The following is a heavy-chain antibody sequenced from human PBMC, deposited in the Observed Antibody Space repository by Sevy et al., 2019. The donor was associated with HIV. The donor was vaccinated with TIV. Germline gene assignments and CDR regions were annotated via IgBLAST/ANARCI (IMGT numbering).Heavy chain of an antibody. CDR3: ARGSTGNGWQVDY. V-gene: IGHV3-7*02. CDR1: GFIFTDYL. J-gene: IGHJ4*02. D-gene: IGHD6-19*01. Sequence: GGSLRLSCAASGFIFTDYLMTWFRHTPERGLGWVATIFQTGGDKYYVDSVKGRLTISRDNVKKSLYLQMNDLRAEDTAVYYCARGSTGNGWQVDYWGQGTLVTVSS. CDR2: IFQTGGDK.